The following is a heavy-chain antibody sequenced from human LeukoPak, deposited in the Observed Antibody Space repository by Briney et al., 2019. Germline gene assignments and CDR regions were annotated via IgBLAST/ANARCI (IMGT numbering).Heavy chain of an antibody. J-gene: IGHJ4*02. D-gene: IGHD4-11*01. CDR3: PRAYSNYYFDY. CDR2: ITGSSSYI. Sequence: NPGGSVRLSCAASGFTFSSYSMHWLRQAPGKGLEWFSSITGSSSYIYYADSVKGRFTRSRDNANTSLYLQIYSLRADDTAVYYCPRAYSNYYFDYWGQGTLVTVSS. CDR1: GFTFSSYS. V-gene: IGHV3-21*01.